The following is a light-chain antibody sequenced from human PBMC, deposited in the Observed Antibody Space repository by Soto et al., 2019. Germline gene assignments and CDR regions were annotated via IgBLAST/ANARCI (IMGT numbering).Light chain of an antibody. J-gene: IGKJ4*02. CDR1: QGVDKW. CDR2: EGS. CDR3: QHRTNWPAAVT. V-gene: IGKV1-5*01. Sequence: DIPMTQSPSTLSASVGDRVTITCRASQGVDKWLAWYQQTPGKAPKLLIYEGSTLQSGVPSRFSGSGSGTEFSLTISSLQPEDFAIYYCQHRTNWPAAVTFGGGTSVV.